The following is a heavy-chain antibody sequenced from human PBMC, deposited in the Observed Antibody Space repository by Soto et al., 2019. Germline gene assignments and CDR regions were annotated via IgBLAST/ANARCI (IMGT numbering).Heavy chain of an antibody. Sequence: SETLSLTCAVYGGSFSGYYWSWIRQPPGKGLEWIGEINHSGSTNYNPSLKSRVTIPVDTSKNQFSLRLSSVTAAETAVYYCARGLAYSSGWSAGNYYYYYGMDVWGQGTTVTVSS. V-gene: IGHV4-34*01. D-gene: IGHD6-19*01. CDR2: INHSGST. CDR1: GGSFSGYY. CDR3: ARGLAYSSGWSAGNYYYYYGMDV. J-gene: IGHJ6*02.